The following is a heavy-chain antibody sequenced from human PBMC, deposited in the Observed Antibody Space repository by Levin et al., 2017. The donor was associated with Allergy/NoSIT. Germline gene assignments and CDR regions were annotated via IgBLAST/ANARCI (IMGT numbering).Heavy chain of an antibody. V-gene: IGHV1-18*01. CDR3: ARDLGTGWYENAFAI. Sequence: ASVKVSCKASGYTFLVYGIIWVRQAPGEGLEWLGWISPNNGHTKVSHKVQGRVTMTTDASTTTAYLDIRSLTSDDTAVYYCARDLGTGWYENAFAIWGQGTLVTVSS. CDR2: ISPNNGHT. CDR1: GYTFLVYG. D-gene: IGHD6-19*01. J-gene: IGHJ3*02.